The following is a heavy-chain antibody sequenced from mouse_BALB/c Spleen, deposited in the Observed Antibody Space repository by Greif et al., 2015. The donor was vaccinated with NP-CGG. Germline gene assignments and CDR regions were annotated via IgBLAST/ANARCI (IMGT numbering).Heavy chain of an antibody. CDR1: GFTFSSYA. CDR3: ARGIYYGSSLDY. CDR2: ISSGGST. J-gene: IGHJ2*01. D-gene: IGHD1-1*01. Sequence: EVKVVESGGGLVKPGGSLKLSCAASGFTFSSYAMSWVRQTPEKRLEWVASISSGGSTYYPDSVKGRFTISRDNARNILYLQMSSLRSEDTAMYYCARGIYYGSSLDYWGQGTTLTVSS. V-gene: IGHV5-6-5*01.